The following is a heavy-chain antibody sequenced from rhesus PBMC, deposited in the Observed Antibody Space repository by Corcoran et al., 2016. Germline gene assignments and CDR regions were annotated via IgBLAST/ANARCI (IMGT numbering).Heavy chain of an antibody. CDR1: GFTLGSIW. D-gene: IGHD6-31*01. CDR2: INSAGSST. CDR3: ARDWIAAAGFYDY. J-gene: IGHJ4*01. V-gene: IGHV3-14*01. Sequence: EVQLGDSGGGLAKPGGTLRLSCAASGFTLGSIWMPWVRQAPGKGLELIAAINSAGSSTYYADSMKGRFTISRENAKNTLYLQMDSLRAEDTAVYYCARDWIAAAGFYDYWGQGVLVTVSS.